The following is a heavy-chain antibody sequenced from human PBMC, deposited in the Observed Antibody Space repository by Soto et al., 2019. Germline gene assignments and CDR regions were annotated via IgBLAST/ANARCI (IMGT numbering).Heavy chain of an antibody. J-gene: IGHJ4*02. Sequence: QVQLQESGPGLVKPSDTLSLTCAVSGYSISSSNWWGWIRQPPGKGLEWIGYIYYSGTTYYNPSLKDGVNRSVDTSKNQFSLKLTSVTAVDTAVYYCARREIQGPIDYWGQGTLVTVSS. CDR3: ARREIQGPIDY. CDR1: GYSISSSNW. V-gene: IGHV4-28*01. D-gene: IGHD1-26*01. CDR2: IYYSGTT.